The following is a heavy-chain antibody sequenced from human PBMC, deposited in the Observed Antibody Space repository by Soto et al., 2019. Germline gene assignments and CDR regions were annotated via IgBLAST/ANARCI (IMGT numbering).Heavy chain of an antibody. Sequence: LSLTCAASGGSISSGGYSWSWIRQPPGKGLEWIGYIYHSGSTYYNPSLKSRVTISVDRSKNQFSLKLSSVTAADTAVYYCARFSPYDSSGYYYGALDYWGQGTLVTVSS. J-gene: IGHJ4*02. V-gene: IGHV4-30-2*01. CDR2: IYHSGST. D-gene: IGHD3-22*01. CDR1: GGSISSGGYS. CDR3: ARFSPYDSSGYYYGALDY.